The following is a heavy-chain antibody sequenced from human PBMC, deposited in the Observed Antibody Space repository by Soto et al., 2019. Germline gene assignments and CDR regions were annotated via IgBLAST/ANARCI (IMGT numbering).Heavy chain of an antibody. CDR1: GGAFTNYS. D-gene: IGHD1-20*01. CDR2: IIPLHNTS. CDR3: AIWSNWNPLYYRGMDV. J-gene: IGHJ6*02. Sequence: ASVKVSCKVSGGAFTNYSLNWVRHAPGQGLEWLGGIIPLHNTSNYSLKLLGRGSVTADISSNTVYMHLSGLTSDDTATYYCAIWSNWNPLYYRGMDVWGQGATVTVSS. V-gene: IGHV1-69*08.